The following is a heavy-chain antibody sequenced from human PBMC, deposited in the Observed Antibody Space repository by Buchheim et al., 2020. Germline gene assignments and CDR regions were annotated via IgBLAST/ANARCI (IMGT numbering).Heavy chain of an antibody. V-gene: IGHV3-30*04. J-gene: IGHJ4*02. Sequence: QVQLVESGGGAVQPGRSLRLSCAASGFTFSSYAMHWVRQAPGKGLEWVAVISYDGSNKYYADSVKGRFTISRDNSKNTLYLQMNSLRAEDTAVYYCARGAYYYDSSGFDYWGQGTL. CDR3: ARGAYYYDSSGFDY. CDR1: GFTFSSYA. CDR2: ISYDGSNK. D-gene: IGHD3-22*01.